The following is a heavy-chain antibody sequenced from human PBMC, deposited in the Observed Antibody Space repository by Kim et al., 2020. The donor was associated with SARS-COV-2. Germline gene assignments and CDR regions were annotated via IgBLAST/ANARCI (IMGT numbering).Heavy chain of an antibody. V-gene: IGHV1-69*02. Sequence: YAQKFQGRVTITADKSTSTAYMELSSLRSEDTAVYYCARLSITGTDDFDYWGQGTLVTVSS. J-gene: IGHJ4*02. CDR3: ARLSITGTDDFDY. D-gene: IGHD1-20*01.